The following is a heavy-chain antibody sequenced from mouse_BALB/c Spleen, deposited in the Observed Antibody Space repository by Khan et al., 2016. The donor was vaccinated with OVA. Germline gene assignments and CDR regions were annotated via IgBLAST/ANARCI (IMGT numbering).Heavy chain of an antibody. Sequence: QVQLQQSGTELARPGASVNLSCKASGYTFTDFYINWVKQRSGQGLEWIGELSPGSGDTYYNEKFKGKATLTAAKSSSTAYMQLSSLTSEASAVYFCARRNYFGYTFAYWGQGTLVTVSA. CDR2: LSPGSGDT. D-gene: IGHD1-2*01. CDR3: ARRNYFGYTFAY. CDR1: GYTFTDFY. V-gene: IGHV1-77*01. J-gene: IGHJ3*01.